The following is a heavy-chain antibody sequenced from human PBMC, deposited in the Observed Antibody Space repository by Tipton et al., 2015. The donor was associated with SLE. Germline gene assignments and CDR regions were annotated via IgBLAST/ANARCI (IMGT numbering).Heavy chain of an antibody. CDR2: ISSSSSYI. J-gene: IGHJ4*02. V-gene: IGHV3-21*03. CDR1: GFTFTIYE. CDR3: ARDIPRYYYFDY. D-gene: IGHD3-10*01. Sequence: SLRLSCEASGFTFTIYEMNWVRQAPGKGLEWVSSISSSSSYIYYADSVKGRFTISRDNAKNSLYLQMNSLRAEDTAVYYCARDIPRYYYFDYWGQGTLVTVSS.